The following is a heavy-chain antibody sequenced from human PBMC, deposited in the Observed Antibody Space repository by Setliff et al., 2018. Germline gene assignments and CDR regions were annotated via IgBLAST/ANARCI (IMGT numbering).Heavy chain of an antibody. CDR1: GFTFSSHW. CDR2: INSDGSSI. Sequence: GGSLRLSCAGSGFTFSSHWMYWVRQAPGRGLVWVSRINSDGSSITYADSVKGRFTISRDNAKNTLYLQMNSLRAEDTAIYYCAKDRVPDGKWDFDSSGPGILVTVSS. CDR3: AKDRVPDGKWDFDS. J-gene: IGHJ4*02. V-gene: IGHV3-74*01. D-gene: IGHD2-8*01.